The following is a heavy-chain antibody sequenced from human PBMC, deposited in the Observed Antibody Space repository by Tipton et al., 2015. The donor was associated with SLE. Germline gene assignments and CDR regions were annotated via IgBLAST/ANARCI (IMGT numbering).Heavy chain of an antibody. CDR3: ARLSTDYADRSGYGYFDH. Sequence: TLSLTCVVSDYSLRSTYYWGWIRRPPGKGLEWIGNSYHTGTTYYIPPLKSRVTISIDTSKNNFSLKMTAVTAADTAVYYCARLSTDYADRSGYGYFDHWGQGTLVTVSS. V-gene: IGHV4-38-2*01. J-gene: IGHJ4*02. D-gene: IGHD3-22*01. CDR2: SYHTGTT. CDR1: DYSLRSTYY.